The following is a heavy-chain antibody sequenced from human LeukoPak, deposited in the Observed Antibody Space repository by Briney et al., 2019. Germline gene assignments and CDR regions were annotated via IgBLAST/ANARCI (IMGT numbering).Heavy chain of an antibody. Sequence: PGGSLRLSCAATGFTFSSYWMHWVRQAPGKGLGWVSRINSDGSSTSYADSVKGRFTISRDNAKNTLYLQMNSLRAEDTAVYYCAKDQSDDSSGYYDYNWFDPWGQGTLVTVSS. CDR2: INSDGSST. D-gene: IGHD3-22*01. CDR3: AKDQSDDSSGYYDYNWFDP. J-gene: IGHJ5*02. V-gene: IGHV3-74*01. CDR1: GFTFSSYW.